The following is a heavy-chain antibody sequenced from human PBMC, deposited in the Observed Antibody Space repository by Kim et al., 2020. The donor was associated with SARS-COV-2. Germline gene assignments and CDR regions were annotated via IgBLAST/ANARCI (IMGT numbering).Heavy chain of an antibody. Sequence: SPTLSLTCAISVDSVPSNSAAWHWIRQSPSRALEWLGRTYYRSKWFNDYAVSVKSRITINSDTSKNQFSLQLNSVTPEDTAVYYCARVAQYYGSGSYSYYGMDVWGQGTTVTVSS. CDR1: VDSVPSNSAA. CDR2: TYYRSKWFN. D-gene: IGHD3-10*01. V-gene: IGHV6-1*01. J-gene: IGHJ6*02. CDR3: ARVAQYYGSGSYSYYGMDV.